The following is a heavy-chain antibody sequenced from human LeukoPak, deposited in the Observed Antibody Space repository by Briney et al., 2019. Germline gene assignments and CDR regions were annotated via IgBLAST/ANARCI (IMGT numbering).Heavy chain of an antibody. CDR3: ARARVITHDFDY. D-gene: IGHD4-17*01. CDR2: VYYSGST. V-gene: IGHV4-59*13. J-gene: IGHJ4*02. Sequence: SETLSLTCTVSGGSINSYYWSWIRQPPGKGLEWIGYVYYSGSTNYNPSLKSRVTISVDTSKNQFSLKLSSVTAADTAVYYCARARVITHDFDYWGQGTLVTVSS. CDR1: GGSINSYY.